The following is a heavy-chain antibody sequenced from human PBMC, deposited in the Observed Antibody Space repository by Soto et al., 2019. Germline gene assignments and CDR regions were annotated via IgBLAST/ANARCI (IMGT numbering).Heavy chain of an antibody. CDR3: ARDRTTIARIQLWSYYFDY. J-gene: IGHJ4*02. CDR1: GFTFSSYA. CDR2: ISYDGSNK. V-gene: IGHV3-30-3*01. Sequence: QVQLVESGGGVVQPGRSLRLSCAASGFTFSSYAMHWVRQAPGKGLEWVAVISYDGSNKYYADSVKGRFTISRDNSKNTLYLQMNCLRAEDTAVYYCARDRTTIARIQLWSYYFDYWGQGTLVTVSS. D-gene: IGHD5-18*01.